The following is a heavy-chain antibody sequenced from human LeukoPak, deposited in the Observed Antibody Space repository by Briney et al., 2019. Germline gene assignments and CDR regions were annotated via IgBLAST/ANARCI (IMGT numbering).Heavy chain of an antibody. CDR3: ARGGSDTAMAHDY. D-gene: IGHD5-18*01. CDR2: INRDGSST. V-gene: IGHV3-74*01. Sequence: GGSLRLSCAASGFTFSNHWMHWVRQAPGKGLMWVSRINRDGSSTDYADSVKGRFTISRDDAKSTLFLQVNSLRAEDTAVYFCARGGSDTAMAHDYWGQGTLVTVSS. CDR1: GFTFSNHW. J-gene: IGHJ4*02.